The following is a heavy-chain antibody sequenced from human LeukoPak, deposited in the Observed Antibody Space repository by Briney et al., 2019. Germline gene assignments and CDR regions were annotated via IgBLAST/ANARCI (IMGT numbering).Heavy chain of an antibody. CDR3: ARTGGYSYGFLDY. J-gene: IGHJ4*02. Sequence: SETLSLTCTVSGGSVSSGSYYWSWIRQPPGKGLEWIGYIYYSGSTYYNPSLKSRVTISVDTSKNQFSLKLSSVTAADTAVYYCARTGGYSYGFLDYWGQGTLVTVSS. CDR2: IYYSGST. V-gene: IGHV4-61*01. D-gene: IGHD5-18*01. CDR1: GGSVSSGSYY.